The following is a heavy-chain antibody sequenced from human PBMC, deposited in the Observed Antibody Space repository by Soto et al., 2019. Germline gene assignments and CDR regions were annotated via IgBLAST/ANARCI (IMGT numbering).Heavy chain of an antibody. CDR3: ANDHGGYDLDYFDY. CDR2: INSEGTYI. V-gene: IGHV3-21*04. Sequence: GGSLRLSCAASGFTFSTYRMAWVRQVPGKGLEWVSFINSEGTYIYYADSVKGRFTISRDNPRNTLYLQMNSLRAEDTAVYYCANDHGGYDLDYFDYWGQGTLVTVSS. CDR1: GFTFSTYR. D-gene: IGHD5-12*01. J-gene: IGHJ4*02.